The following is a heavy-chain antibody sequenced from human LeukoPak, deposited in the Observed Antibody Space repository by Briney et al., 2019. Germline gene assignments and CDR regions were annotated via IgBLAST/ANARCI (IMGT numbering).Heavy chain of an antibody. D-gene: IGHD6-19*01. V-gene: IGHV4-34*01. Sequence: PSETLSLTCAVYGGSFSGYYWSWIRQPPGKGLEWIGEINHSGSTNYNPSLKSRVTISVDTSKNQFSLKLSSVTAADTAVYYCARVLIGWSHPGSRPAWGQGTLVTVSS. CDR2: INHSGST. CDR3: ARVLIGWSHPGSRPA. CDR1: GGSFSGYY. J-gene: IGHJ4*02.